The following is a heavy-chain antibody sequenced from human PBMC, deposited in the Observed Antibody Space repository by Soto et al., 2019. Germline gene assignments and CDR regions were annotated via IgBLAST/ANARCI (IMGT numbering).Heavy chain of an antibody. Sequence: SETLSLTCTVSGGSISSGGYYWSWIRQHPGKGLEWIGYIYYSGSTYYNPSLKSRVTISVDTSKNQFSLKLSSVTAADTAVYYCARGGLWLNYYYMDVWGKGTTVTVSS. CDR2: IYYSGST. CDR3: ARGGLWLNYYYMDV. J-gene: IGHJ6*03. CDR1: GGSISSGGYY. D-gene: IGHD5-18*01. V-gene: IGHV4-31*03.